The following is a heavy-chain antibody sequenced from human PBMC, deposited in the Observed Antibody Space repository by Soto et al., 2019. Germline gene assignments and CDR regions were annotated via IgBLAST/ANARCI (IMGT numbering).Heavy chain of an antibody. V-gene: IGHV4-30-4*01. Sequence: QVQLQESGPGLVKPSQTLSLTCTVSGGSISSGDYYWSWIRQPPRKGLEWIGYIYYSGSTYYNPSLKSRVTISVDTSKNQFSLKLSSVTAADTAVYYCARWSEFTVYYFDYWGQGTLVTVSS. CDR2: IYYSGST. CDR1: GGSISSGDYY. J-gene: IGHJ4*02. CDR3: ARWSEFTVYYFDY. D-gene: IGHD3-10*01.